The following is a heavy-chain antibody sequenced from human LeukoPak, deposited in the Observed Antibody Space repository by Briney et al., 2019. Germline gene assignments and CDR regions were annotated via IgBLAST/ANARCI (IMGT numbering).Heavy chain of an antibody. J-gene: IGHJ4*02. CDR3: ATTTIHLGY. V-gene: IGHV4-39*07. Sequence: SETLSLTCTVSGGSISSSSHYWGWIRQPPGKGLEWIGSMYYRGSTYHNPSLKSRVTISVDTSKNQFSLKLSSVTAADTAVYYCATTTIHLGYWGQGTLVTVSS. D-gene: IGHD1-26*01. CDR1: GGSISSSSHY. CDR2: MYYRGST.